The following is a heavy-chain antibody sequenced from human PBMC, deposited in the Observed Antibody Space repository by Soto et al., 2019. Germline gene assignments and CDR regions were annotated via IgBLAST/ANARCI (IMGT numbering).Heavy chain of an antibody. Sequence: ASVKVSCKASGGTFSSYTISWVRQAPGQGLEWMGRIIPILGIANYAQKFQGRVTITADKSTSTAYMELSSLRSEDTAVYYCARSVSGSVTTGLGYFQHWGQGTLVTVSS. J-gene: IGHJ1*01. D-gene: IGHD4-17*01. V-gene: IGHV1-69*02. CDR1: GGTFSSYT. CDR3: ARSVSGSVTTGLGYFQH. CDR2: IIPILGIA.